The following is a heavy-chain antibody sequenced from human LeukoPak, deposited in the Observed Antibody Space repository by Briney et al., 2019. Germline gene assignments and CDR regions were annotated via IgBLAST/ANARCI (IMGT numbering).Heavy chain of an antibody. V-gene: IGHV3-72*01. CDR3: AGEGCSGGSCYHNWFDP. D-gene: IGHD2-15*01. CDR1: GFTFSDHH. Sequence: GGSLRLSCAASGFTFSDHHMDWVRQAPGKGLEGVGRTRNKINSHTTEYAASVKGRFTVSRDDSKNSFYLHINSLRTEGTAVCYRAGEGCSGGSCYHNWFDPWGQGTLVTVSS. CDR2: TRNKINSHTT. J-gene: IGHJ5*02.